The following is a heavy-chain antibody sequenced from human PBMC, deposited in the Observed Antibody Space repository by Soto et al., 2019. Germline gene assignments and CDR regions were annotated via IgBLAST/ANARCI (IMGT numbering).Heavy chain of an antibody. CDR1: GYTLTELS. Sequence: ASVKVSCKVSGYTLTELSMHWVRQAPGKGLEWMGGFDPEDGETIYAQKFQGRVTMTEDTSTDTAYMELSSLRSEDTAVYYCARVALSGPRVGEYYFDYWGQGTLVTVSS. CDR2: FDPEDGET. J-gene: IGHJ4*02. D-gene: IGHD3-3*01. CDR3: ARVALSGPRVGEYYFDY. V-gene: IGHV1-24*01.